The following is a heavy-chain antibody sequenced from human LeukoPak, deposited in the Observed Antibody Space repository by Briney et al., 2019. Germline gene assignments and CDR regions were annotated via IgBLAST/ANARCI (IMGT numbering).Heavy chain of an antibody. CDR1: GFTFSSYA. D-gene: IGHD6-25*01. J-gene: IGHJ6*02. CDR2: IYHSGST. CDR3: ARARRRSGWEYGMDA. V-gene: IGHV4-30-2*01. Sequence: LRLSCAASGFTFSSYAMSWVRQAPGKGLEWIGYIYHSGSTYYNPSLKSRVTISVDRSKNQFSLKLSSVTAADTAVYYCARARRRSGWEYGMDAWGQGTTVTVSS.